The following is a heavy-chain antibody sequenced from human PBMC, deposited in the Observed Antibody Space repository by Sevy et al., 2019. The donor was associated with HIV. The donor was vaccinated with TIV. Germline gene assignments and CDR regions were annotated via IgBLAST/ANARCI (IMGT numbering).Heavy chain of an antibody. V-gene: IGHV1-2*02. Sequence: ASVKVSCKASGYTFTGYYMHWVRQAPGQGLEWMGWINPNSGGTNYAQKFQGRVTMTRDTSISTAYMELSRLRSDDTDVYYCARSVVDYDYVWGSYRSLNWFDPWGQGTLVTVSS. CDR2: INPNSGGT. J-gene: IGHJ5*02. CDR1: GYTFTGYY. CDR3: ARSVVDYDYVWGSYRSLNWFDP. D-gene: IGHD3-16*02.